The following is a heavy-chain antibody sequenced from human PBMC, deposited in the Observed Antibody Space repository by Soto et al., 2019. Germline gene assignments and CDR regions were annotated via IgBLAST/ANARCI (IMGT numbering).Heavy chain of an antibody. V-gene: IGHV4-59*01. CDR1: GGSISSYY. Sequence: WETLSLTCTVSGGSISSYYWSWIRQPPGKGLEWIGYIYYSGSTNYNPSLKSRVTISVDTSKNQFSLKLSSVTAADTAVYYCARLVGATDNWFDPWGQGTLVTVSS. D-gene: IGHD1-26*01. CDR3: ARLVGATDNWFDP. CDR2: IYYSGST. J-gene: IGHJ5*02.